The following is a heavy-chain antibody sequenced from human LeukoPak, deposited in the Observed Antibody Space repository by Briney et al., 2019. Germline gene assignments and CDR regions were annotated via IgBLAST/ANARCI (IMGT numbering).Heavy chain of an antibody. CDR1: GLTFSSYE. V-gene: IGHV3-48*03. J-gene: IGHJ4*02. Sequence: GRTLRLSYAASGLTFSSYEMKWACQAPGKGLEWVSYISGSGSPIYYADSVKGRFTISRDNAKNSLYLQINSLRAEDTAVYYCARDLVTQMIDYWGQGTLVTVSS. CDR2: ISGSGSPI. CDR3: ARDLVTQMIDY. D-gene: IGHD3-9*01.